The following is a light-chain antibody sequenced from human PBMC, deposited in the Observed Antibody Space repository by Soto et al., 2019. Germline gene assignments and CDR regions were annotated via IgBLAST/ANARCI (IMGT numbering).Light chain of an antibody. CDR3: QVWDSSSDHPEVV. J-gene: IGLJ2*01. CDR1: NIGSKS. CDR2: VDS. Sequence: SYGLTHPPSVSVAPGQTARITCGGNNIGSKSVHWYQQKPGQAPVLVVYVDSDRPSGIPERFSGSNSGNTATLTISRVEAGDEADYYCQVWDSSSDHPEVVFGGGTKVTV. V-gene: IGLV3-21*02.